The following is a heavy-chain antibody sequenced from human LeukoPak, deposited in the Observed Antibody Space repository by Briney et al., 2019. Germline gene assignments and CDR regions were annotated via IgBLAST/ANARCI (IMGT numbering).Heavy chain of an antibody. CDR3: AKDSSSGSSYFDY. J-gene: IGHJ4*02. CDR2: ISWNSGSI. CDR1: GFTFDDYA. V-gene: IGHV3-9*01. D-gene: IGHD1-26*01. Sequence: GGSLRLSCAASGFTFDDYAMRWVRQAPGKGLGWVSGISWNSGSIGYADSVKGRFTISRDNAKNSLYLQMNSLRAEDTALYYCAKDSSSGSSYFDYWRQGTLVTVSS.